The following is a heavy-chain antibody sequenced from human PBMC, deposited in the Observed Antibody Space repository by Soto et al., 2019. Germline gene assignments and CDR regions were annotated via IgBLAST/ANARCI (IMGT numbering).Heavy chain of an antibody. CDR2: IKSKAAGGAI. CDR1: GFSLRDAW. Sequence: VQMVESGGGLVKPGGSLRLACAVSGFSLRDAWMNCDRQAPGKGLEWVGRIKSKAAGGAIDYAAPVKDRFTISRDDSKDTLYLQINSLKTEDTAMYYCTRDGSFGGVVVAFHLWGQGTMLSVSS. J-gene: IGHJ3*01. D-gene: IGHD3-10*01. CDR3: TRDGSFGGVVVAFHL. V-gene: IGHV3-15*01.